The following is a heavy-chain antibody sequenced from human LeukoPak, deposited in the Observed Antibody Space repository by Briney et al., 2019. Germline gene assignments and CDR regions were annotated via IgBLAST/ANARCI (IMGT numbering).Heavy chain of an antibody. CDR1: GGSISSSNW. Sequence: PSETLSLTCAVSGGSISSSNWWSWVRQPPGKGLEWIGEIYHSESTNYNPSLKSRVTISVDKSRNQFSLKLSSVTAADTAVYYCARVGISAVAGTFDIWGQGTMVTVSS. CDR2: IYHSEST. CDR3: ARVGISAVAGTFDI. V-gene: IGHV4-4*02. J-gene: IGHJ3*02. D-gene: IGHD6-19*01.